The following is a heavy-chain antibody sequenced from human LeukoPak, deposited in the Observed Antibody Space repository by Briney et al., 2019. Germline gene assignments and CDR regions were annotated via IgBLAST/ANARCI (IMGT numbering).Heavy chain of an antibody. CDR1: GSSFTSYW. CDR2: IYPGDSDT. CDR3: ARIPTPAAMVDY. D-gene: IGHD2-2*01. V-gene: IGHV5-51*01. J-gene: IGHJ4*02. Sequence: GASLKISCKGSGSSFTSYWIGGGRQLPGKGLEWMGIIYPGDSDTKYSPSFQGQVTISADKSISTAYLQWSSLKASDTAMYYCARIPTPAAMVDYWGQGTLVTVSS.